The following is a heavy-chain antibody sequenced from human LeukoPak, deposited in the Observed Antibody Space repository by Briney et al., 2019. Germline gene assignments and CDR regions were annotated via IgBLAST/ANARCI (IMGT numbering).Heavy chain of an antibody. V-gene: IGHV3-48*04. J-gene: IGHJ4*02. CDR1: GFTFSSYS. CDR2: ISDSSITI. D-gene: IGHD4-17*01. CDR3: ARGLTVTPPEGFDY. Sequence: GGSLRLSSAASGFTFSSYSMTWVRQAPGKGLEWVSYISDSSITIYYADSVKGRFTISRDNAKNSLYLQMNSLRAEDTAVYYCARGLTVTPPEGFDYWGQGTLVTVSS.